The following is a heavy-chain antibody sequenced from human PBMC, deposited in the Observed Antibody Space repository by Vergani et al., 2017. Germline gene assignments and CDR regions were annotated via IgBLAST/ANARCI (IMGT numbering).Heavy chain of an antibody. CDR1: EYSFTNYW. J-gene: IGHJ3*02. CDR2: IDPRDAYT. Sequence: EVQLVQSGAEVKKPGESLRISCKGSEYSFTNYWINWVRQMPGKGLEGMGRIDPRDAYTNYSPSFQGHVTISTDKSISTAYLQWGGLKASYTAMYYCTRGLKGAFDIWGQGTMVTVSS. CDR3: TRGLKGAFDI. V-gene: IGHV5-10-1*03. D-gene: IGHD6-19*01.